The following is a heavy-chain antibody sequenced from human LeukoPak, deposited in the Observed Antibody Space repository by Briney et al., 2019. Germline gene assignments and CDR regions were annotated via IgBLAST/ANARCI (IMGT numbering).Heavy chain of an antibody. J-gene: IGHJ4*02. CDR2: IYYSGST. CDR1: GGSISSSSYY. CDR3: ARRGLQRLAK. V-gene: IGHV4-39*07. D-gene: IGHD5-24*01. Sequence: SETLSLTCTVSGGSISSSSYYWGWIRQPPGKGLEWIGSIYYSGSTYYNPSLKSRVTISVDTSKNQFSLKLSSVTAADTAVYYCARRGLQRLAKWGQGTLVTVSS.